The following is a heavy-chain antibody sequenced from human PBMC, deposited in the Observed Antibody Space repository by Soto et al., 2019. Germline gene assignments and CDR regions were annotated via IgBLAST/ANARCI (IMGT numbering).Heavy chain of an antibody. CDR1: GFTFRNYN. J-gene: IGHJ4*02. CDR3: ARDIASPGGDYFDS. V-gene: IGHV3-21*06. Sequence: EVQLVESGGGLVKAGGSLRLFCTASGFTFRNYNMNWVRQAPGKGLEWVSSISTGGAYMFYADSVNGRFTLSRDNAQNSLFLQIDSPRAEDTAVYYCARDIASPGGDYFDSWGQGTLVTVSS. D-gene: IGHD2-21*01. CDR2: ISTGGAYM.